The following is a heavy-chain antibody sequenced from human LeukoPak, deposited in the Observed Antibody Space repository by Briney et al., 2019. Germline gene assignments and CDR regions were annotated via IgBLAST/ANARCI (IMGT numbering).Heavy chain of an antibody. Sequence: GESLQISCQGSGYSFSSYWIGWVRPIPGKGLEWMGIIYPGDSDTKYSPSFQGQVTISADKSISTAYLQWSSLKVSDTAMYYCARHLGSGSSVYFDYWGQGTLVTVSS. V-gene: IGHV5-51*01. J-gene: IGHJ4*02. CDR2: IYPGDSDT. D-gene: IGHD3-10*01. CDR1: GYSFSSYW. CDR3: ARHLGSGSSVYFDY.